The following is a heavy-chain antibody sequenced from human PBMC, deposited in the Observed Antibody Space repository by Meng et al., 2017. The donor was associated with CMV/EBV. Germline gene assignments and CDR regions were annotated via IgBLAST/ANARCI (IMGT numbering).Heavy chain of an antibody. D-gene: IGHD6-13*01. V-gene: IGHV6-1*01. Sequence: SQTLSLTCAISGDSVSSNIAAWNWIRQSPSRGLEWLGRTYYRSRWYDDYAVSVTGRIIITPDTSKNQFSLHLNSVTPEDTAVYYCVRDLRIAVPGRDYYGMDVWGQGTMVTVSS. CDR2: TYYRSRWYD. CDR1: GDSVSSNIAA. J-gene: IGHJ6*02. CDR3: VRDLRIAVPGRDYYGMDV.